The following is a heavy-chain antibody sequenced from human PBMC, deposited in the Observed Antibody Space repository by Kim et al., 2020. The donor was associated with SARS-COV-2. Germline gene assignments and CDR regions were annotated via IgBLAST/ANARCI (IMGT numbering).Heavy chain of an antibody. V-gene: IGHV4-59*01. CDR3: ARSSVAKTGFYYYYYYMDV. J-gene: IGHJ6*03. D-gene: IGHD2-15*01. CDR1: GGSISSYY. Sequence: SETLSLTCTVSGGSISSYYWSWIRQPPGKGLEWIGYIYYSGSTNYNPSLKSRVTISVDTSKNQFSLKLSSVTAADTAVYYCARSSVAKTGFYYYYYYMDVWGKGTTVTVSS. CDR2: IYYSGST.